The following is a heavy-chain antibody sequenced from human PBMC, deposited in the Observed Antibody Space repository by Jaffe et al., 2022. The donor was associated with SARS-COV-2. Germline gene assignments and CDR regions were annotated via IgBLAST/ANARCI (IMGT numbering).Heavy chain of an antibody. Sequence: QVQLVESGGGVVQPGRSLRLSCAASGFTFSSYGMHWVRQAPGKGLEWVAVISYDGSNKYYADSVKGRFTISRDNSKNTLYLQMNSLRAEDTAVYYCAKDHSPGRIQLWYSGRSYYYYGMDVWGQGTTVTVSS. CDR3: AKDHSPGRIQLWYSGRSYYYYGMDV. CDR2: ISYDGSNK. CDR1: GFTFSSYG. J-gene: IGHJ6*02. V-gene: IGHV3-30*18. D-gene: IGHD5-18*01.